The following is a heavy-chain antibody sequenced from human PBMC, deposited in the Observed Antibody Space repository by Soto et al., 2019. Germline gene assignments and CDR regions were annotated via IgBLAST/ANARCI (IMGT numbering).Heavy chain of an antibody. Sequence: CAASGFTFSSYGMHWVRQAPGKGLEWVAVISYDGSNKYYADSVKGRFTISRDNSKNTLYLQMNSLRAEDTAVYYCAKDEGLRYFDWLSYYYYGMDVWGQGTTVTVSS. CDR1: GFTFSSYG. V-gene: IGHV3-30*18. D-gene: IGHD3-9*01. CDR2: ISYDGSNK. CDR3: AKDEGLRYFDWLSYYYYGMDV. J-gene: IGHJ6*02.